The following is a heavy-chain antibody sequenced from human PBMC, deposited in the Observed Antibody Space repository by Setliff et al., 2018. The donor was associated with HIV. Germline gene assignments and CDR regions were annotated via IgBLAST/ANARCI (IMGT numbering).Heavy chain of an antibody. CDR2: ISGTSTYT. Sequence: GGSLRLSCAVSGSTFSDYYMTWIRQAPGKGLEWISYISGTSTYTDYADSVKGRFTISRDNAKKSLYLQMNSLRAEDTAVYFCARARPQAIDDTYYYYMDVWGKGTTVTVSS. V-gene: IGHV3-11*05. CDR3: ARARPQAIDDTYYYYMDV. CDR1: GSTFSDYY. D-gene: IGHD2-21*01. J-gene: IGHJ6*03.